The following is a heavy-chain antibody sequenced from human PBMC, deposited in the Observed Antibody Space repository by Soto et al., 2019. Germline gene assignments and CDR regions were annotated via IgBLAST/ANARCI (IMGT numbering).Heavy chain of an antibody. D-gene: IGHD7-27*01. CDR1: GYTFTNYG. Sequence: VQLVQPGAEVKQPGASVKVSCKASGYTFTNYGVTWVRQAPGQGLEWMGCINGDNGDKHYAQNVQGKATMTTDKPTRTAYMELGRLKSADAAVYYCGRHGRDYNAYTGVYNSYGMNVWGQGTTLTVSS. J-gene: IGHJ6*02. CDR2: INGDNGDK. CDR3: GRHGRDYNAYTGVYNSYGMNV. V-gene: IGHV1-18*01.